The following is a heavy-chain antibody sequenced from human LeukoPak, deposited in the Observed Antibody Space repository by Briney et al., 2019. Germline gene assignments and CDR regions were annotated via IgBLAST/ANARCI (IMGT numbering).Heavy chain of an antibody. V-gene: IGHV3-7*01. Sequence: GGSLRPSCAASGFTFSSYWMSWVRQAPGKGLEWVAYIKQDGSEKYYVDSVKGRFTISRDNAKNSLYLKMNSLRAEDTAVYYCARPPYSSSSDYWGQGTLVTVSS. CDR1: GFTFSSYW. D-gene: IGHD6-6*01. J-gene: IGHJ4*02. CDR3: ARPPYSSSSDY. CDR2: IKQDGSEK.